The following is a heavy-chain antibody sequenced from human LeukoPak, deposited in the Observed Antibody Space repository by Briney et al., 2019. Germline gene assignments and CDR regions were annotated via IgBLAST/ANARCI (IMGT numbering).Heavy chain of an antibody. Sequence: GGPRRLSCAGSGFTFSSYSMNWVRQSPGKGLERVAYISSSSTSIYYADPVKGRFTISRDNAKNSLYLKMNSLRDEDTAVYYCARVKGHSRGTYSFDYWGQGTLVTVSS. D-gene: IGHD3-16*01. CDR3: ARVKGHSRGTYSFDY. CDR2: ISSSSTSI. J-gene: IGHJ4*02. V-gene: IGHV3-48*02. CDR1: GFTFSSYS.